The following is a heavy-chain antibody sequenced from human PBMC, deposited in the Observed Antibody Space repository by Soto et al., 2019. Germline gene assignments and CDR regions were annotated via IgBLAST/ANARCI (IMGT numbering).Heavy chain of an antibody. CDR2: IYYSGST. CDR3: ARGPVTIFGVARGWFDP. V-gene: IGHV4-59*12. CDR1: GGSISSYY. Sequence: PXETLSLTCTVSGGSISSYYWSWIRQPPGKGLEWIGYIYYSGSTNYNPSLKSRVTISVDTSKNQFSLKLSSGTAADTAVYYCARGPVTIFGVARGWFDPWGQGTLVTV. D-gene: IGHD3-3*01. J-gene: IGHJ5*02.